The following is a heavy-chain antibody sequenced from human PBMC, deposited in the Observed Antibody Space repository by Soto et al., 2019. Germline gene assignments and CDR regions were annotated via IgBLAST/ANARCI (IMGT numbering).Heavy chain of an antibody. J-gene: IGHJ5*02. Sequence: GGSLRLSCAASGFPFSSYAMSWVRQAPGKGLEWVSAISGSGGSTYYADSVKGRFTISRDNSKNTLYLQMNSLRAEDTAVYYCAKNDYGDYVANWFDPWGQGTLVTVSS. CDR3: AKNDYGDYVANWFDP. CDR1: GFPFSSYA. D-gene: IGHD4-17*01. CDR2: ISGSGGST. V-gene: IGHV3-23*01.